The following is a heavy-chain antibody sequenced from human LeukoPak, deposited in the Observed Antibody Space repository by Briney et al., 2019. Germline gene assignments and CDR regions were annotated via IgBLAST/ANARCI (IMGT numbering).Heavy chain of an antibody. D-gene: IGHD2-2*01. CDR3: ARDLGYCSSTSCRSPFDY. CDR1: GYTFTSYG. Sequence: ASVKVSCKASGYTFTSYGISWVRQAPEQGLEWMGWISAYNGNTNYAQKLQGRVTMTTDTSTSTAYMELRSLRSDDTAVYYCARDLGYCSSTSCRSPFDYWGQGTLVTVSS. J-gene: IGHJ4*02. CDR2: ISAYNGNT. V-gene: IGHV1-18*01.